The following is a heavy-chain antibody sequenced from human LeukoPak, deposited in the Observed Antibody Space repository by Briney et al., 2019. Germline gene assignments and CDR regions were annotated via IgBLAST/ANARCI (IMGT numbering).Heavy chain of an antibody. D-gene: IGHD3-22*01. J-gene: IGHJ5*02. CDR3: ARALSYYYDSSGSTGSFDP. Sequence: PSQTLSLTCTVSGGSISSGGYYWSWIRQHPGKGLEWIGYIYYSGSTYYNPSLKSRVTISVDTSKNQFSLKLSSVTAADTAVYYCARALSYYYDSSGSTGSFDPWGQGTLVTVSS. V-gene: IGHV4-31*03. CDR2: IYYSGST. CDR1: GGSISSGGYY.